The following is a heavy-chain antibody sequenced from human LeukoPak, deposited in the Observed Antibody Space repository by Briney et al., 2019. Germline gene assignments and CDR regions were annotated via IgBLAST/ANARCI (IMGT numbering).Heavy chain of an antibody. V-gene: IGHV1-2*02. J-gene: IGHJ4*02. Sequence: ASVKVSCKTSGYTFTDYYLHWVRQAPGQGLEWVGWIHPNTGATHHAQKFQGGLTMTRDTSLSTVYMELTRLRSDDTAVYYCARDMGRYSGYDYDYWGQGTLVTASS. CDR2: IHPNTGAT. CDR3: ARDMGRYSGYDYDY. D-gene: IGHD5-12*01. CDR1: GYTFTDYY.